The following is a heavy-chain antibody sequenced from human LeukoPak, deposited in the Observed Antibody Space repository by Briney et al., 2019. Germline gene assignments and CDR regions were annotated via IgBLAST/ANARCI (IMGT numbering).Heavy chain of an antibody. J-gene: IGHJ4*02. Sequence: GGSLRLSCAASRFTLSSYWMHWVRHAPGKGLVWVSRINPDGSSATYADSVKGRFTISRDNVKNTVYLQMNSLRAEDTAVYYCATPGIRDQYDFDRWGQGTLVIVSS. CDR1: RFTLSSYW. CDR3: ATPGIRDQYDFDR. D-gene: IGHD6-13*01. CDR2: INPDGSSA. V-gene: IGHV3-74*03.